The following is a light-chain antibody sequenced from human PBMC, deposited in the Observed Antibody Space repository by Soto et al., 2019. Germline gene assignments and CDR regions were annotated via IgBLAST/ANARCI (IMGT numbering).Light chain of an antibody. CDR1: QSVGISY. J-gene: IGKJ1*01. Sequence: EIVLTQSPGTLSLSPGERATLSCRASQSVGISYLAWYQQRPGQAPRLLIYGASSRATGIPDRFSGTGSGTDFTLTISRLEPEDFAVYYCQQYGGVPLWTCGQGTKV. CDR2: GAS. V-gene: IGKV3-20*01. CDR3: QQYGGVPLWT.